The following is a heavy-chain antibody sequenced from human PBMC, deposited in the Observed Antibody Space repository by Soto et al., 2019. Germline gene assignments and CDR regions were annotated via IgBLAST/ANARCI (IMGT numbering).Heavy chain of an antibody. J-gene: IGHJ6*02. CDR3: ATATISPVSATLYHYGMDV. Sequence: QVQLVQSGAEVKKPGSSVKVSCQASGGTFNNFAFTWVRQAPGQGLEWLGGIMPVFHTTNIAQTFQDRITVTADDFTTTVYMEMTSLRYDDTAVYYCATATISPVSATLYHYGMDVWGQRTTVTVSS. CDR1: GGTFNNFA. V-gene: IGHV1-69*01. D-gene: IGHD6-25*01. CDR2: IMPVFHTT.